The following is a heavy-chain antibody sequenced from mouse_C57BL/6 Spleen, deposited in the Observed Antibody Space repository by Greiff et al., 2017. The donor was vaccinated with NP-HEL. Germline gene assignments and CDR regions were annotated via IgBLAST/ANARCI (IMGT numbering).Heavy chain of an antibody. CDR1: GFSLTSYG. CDR2: IWSGGST. V-gene: IGHV2-2*01. CDR3: ASPHSNYWYFDV. D-gene: IGHD2-5*01. Sequence: VKLMESGPGLVQPSQSLSITCTVSGFSLTSYGVHWVRQSPGKGLEWLGVIWSGGSTDYNAAFISRLSISKDNSKSQVFFKMNSLQADDTAIYYCASPHSNYWYFDVWGTGTTVTVSS. J-gene: IGHJ1*03.